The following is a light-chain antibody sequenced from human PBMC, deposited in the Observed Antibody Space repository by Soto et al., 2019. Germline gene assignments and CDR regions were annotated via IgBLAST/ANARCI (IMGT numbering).Light chain of an antibody. J-gene: IGLJ2*01. Sequence: QSVLTQPPSVSGAPRQRVSISCSGATSNIGNNAVNWYQQLPGKAAKLLIYFDDLMPSGVSDRFSGSKSGTSASLAISGLQSEDEADYYCAAWDDSLNVVLFGGGTKLTVL. CDR3: AAWDDSLNVVL. V-gene: IGLV1-36*01. CDR2: FDD. CDR1: TSNIGNNA.